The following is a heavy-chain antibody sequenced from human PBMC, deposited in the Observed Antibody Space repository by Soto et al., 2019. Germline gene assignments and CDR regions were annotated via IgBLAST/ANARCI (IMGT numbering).Heavy chain of an antibody. CDR1: ADSISSYY. CDR3: ARLYCSGGTCDAFDI. J-gene: IGHJ3*02. V-gene: IGHV4-59*13. D-gene: IGHD2-15*01. CDR2: IYYSGST. Sequence: SETLSLTCSVSADSISSYYWSWIRQPPGKGLEWIGYIYYSGSTNYNPSLKSRVTISVDTSKNQFSLKLRSVTAADTAMYYCARLYCSGGTCDAFDIWGQGTMVTDSS.